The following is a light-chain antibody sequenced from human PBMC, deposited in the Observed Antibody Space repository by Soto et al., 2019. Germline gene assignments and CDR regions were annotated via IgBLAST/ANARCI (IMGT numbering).Light chain of an antibody. J-gene: IGKJ1*01. CDR1: QTVRNNY. CDR2: GAS. V-gene: IGKV3-20*01. CDR3: HQYGTSPWT. Sequence: EIVLTQSPGTLSLSPGERATLSCRASQTVRNNYLAWYQQKPGQPPRLLIYGASSRATGIPDRFSGSGSGTDFSLTITRLEPEDFAVYYCHQYGTSPWTFGQGTKVDI.